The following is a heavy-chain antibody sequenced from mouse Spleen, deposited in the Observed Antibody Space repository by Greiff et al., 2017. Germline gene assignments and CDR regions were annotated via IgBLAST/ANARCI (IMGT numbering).Heavy chain of an antibody. D-gene: IGHD2-2*01. V-gene: IGHV1-64*01. Sequence: QVQLQQPGAELVKPGASVKLSCKASGYTFTSYWMHWVKQRPGQGLEWIGMIHPNSGSTNYNEKFKSKATLTVDKSSSTAYMQLSSLTSEDSAVYYCARGYYGYDVSAYWGQGTLVTVSA. J-gene: IGHJ3*01. CDR3: ARGYYGYDVSAY. CDR2: IHPNSGST. CDR1: GYTFTSYW.